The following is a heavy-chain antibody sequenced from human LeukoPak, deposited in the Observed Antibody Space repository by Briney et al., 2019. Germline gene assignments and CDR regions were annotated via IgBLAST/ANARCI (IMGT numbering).Heavy chain of an antibody. CDR3: ARGGWGSVVVPAAYNWFDP. V-gene: IGHV1-69*13. Sequence: SVKVSCKASRGTLSSYAISWVRQAPGQGVEWMGGIIPIFGTANYAQKFQGRVTITADESTSTASMELSSLRSEDTAVYYCARGGWGSVVVPAAYNWFDPWGQGTLVTVSS. CDR1: RGTLSSYA. CDR2: IIPIFGTA. D-gene: IGHD2-2*01. J-gene: IGHJ5*02.